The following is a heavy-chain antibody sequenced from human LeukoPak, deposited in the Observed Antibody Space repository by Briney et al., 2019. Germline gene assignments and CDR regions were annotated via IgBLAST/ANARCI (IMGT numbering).Heavy chain of an antibody. CDR2: ISSSGSTI. V-gene: IGHV3-48*03. CDR3: ARDHYSSSWYNRGYYYYGMDV. J-gene: IGHJ6*02. D-gene: IGHD6-13*01. Sequence: GGSLRLFCAASGFTFSSYEMNWVRQAPGKGLEWVSYISSSGSTIYYADSVKGRFTISRDNAKNSLYLQMNSLRAEDTAVYYCARDHYSSSWYNRGYYYYGMDVWGQGTTVTVSS. CDR1: GFTFSSYE.